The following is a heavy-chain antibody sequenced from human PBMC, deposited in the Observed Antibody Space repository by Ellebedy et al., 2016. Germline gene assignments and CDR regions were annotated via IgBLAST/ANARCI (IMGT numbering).Heavy chain of an antibody. CDR1: GLTVSSFF. CDR3: AKGILGYCSSSSCHAYWFDP. D-gene: IGHD2-2*01. V-gene: IGHV3-23*01. J-gene: IGHJ5*02. Sequence: GESLKISXAPSGLTVSSFFMGWVRQAPGKGLEWVSAISGSGVDTYYADSVRGRFTISRDNSKNTLFLQMNSLRADDTALYYCAKGILGYCSSSSCHAYWFDPWGQGTLVTVSS. CDR2: ISGSGVDT.